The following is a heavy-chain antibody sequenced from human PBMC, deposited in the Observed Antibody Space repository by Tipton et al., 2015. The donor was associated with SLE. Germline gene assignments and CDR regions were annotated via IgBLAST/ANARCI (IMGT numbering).Heavy chain of an antibody. D-gene: IGHD6-13*01. CDR2: ISSSSSYI. V-gene: IGHV3-21*01. CDR1: GFTFSSYS. J-gene: IGHJ4*02. Sequence: SLRLSCTASGFTFSSYSMNWVRQAPGKGLEWVSSISSSSSYIYYADSVKGRFTISRDNAKNSLYLQMNSLRAEDTAVYYCARGEYSSSWYGDYWGQGTLVTVSS. CDR3: ARGEYSSSWYGDY.